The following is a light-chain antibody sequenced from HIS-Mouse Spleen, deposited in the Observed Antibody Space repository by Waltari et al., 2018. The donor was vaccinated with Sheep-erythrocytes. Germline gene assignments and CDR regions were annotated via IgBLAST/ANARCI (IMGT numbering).Light chain of an antibody. CDR2: DVS. Sequence: QSALTQPRPVSGSPGQPVTIPCTGTSRHGGGYHHVPGYQQHPGKAPKLMIYDVSKRPSGVPDRFSGSKSGNTASLTISGLQAEDEADYYCCSYAGSYNHVFATGTKVTVL. J-gene: IGLJ1*01. CDR1: SRHGGGYHH. V-gene: IGLV2-11*01. CDR3: CSYAGSYNHV.